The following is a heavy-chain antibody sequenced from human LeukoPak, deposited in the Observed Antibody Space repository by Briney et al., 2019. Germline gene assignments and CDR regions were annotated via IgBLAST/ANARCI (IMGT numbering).Heavy chain of an antibody. Sequence: PGGSLRLSCAASGFTFSSYWMSWVRQAPGKGLEWVGRIKSKTDGGTTDYAAPVKGRFTISRDDSKNALYLQMNSLKTEDTAVYYCTTTSGFWSGPVGFDAFDIWGQGTMVTVSS. D-gene: IGHD3-3*01. CDR3: TTTSGFWSGPVGFDAFDI. J-gene: IGHJ3*02. CDR1: GFTFSSYW. V-gene: IGHV3-15*01. CDR2: IKSKTDGGTT.